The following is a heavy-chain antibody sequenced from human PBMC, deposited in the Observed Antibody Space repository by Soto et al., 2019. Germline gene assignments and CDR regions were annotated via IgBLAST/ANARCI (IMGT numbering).Heavy chain of an antibody. D-gene: IGHD6-19*01. CDR2: ISGSGGST. Sequence: GGSLRLSCAASGFTFSSYAMSWVRQAPGKGLEWVSAISGSGGSTYYADSVKGRSTISRDNSKNTLYLQMNSLRAEDTAVYYCAKDSPGVGIAVAGMGYYFDYWGQGTLVTVSS. CDR3: AKDSPGVGIAVAGMGYYFDY. V-gene: IGHV3-23*01. J-gene: IGHJ4*02. CDR1: GFTFSSYA.